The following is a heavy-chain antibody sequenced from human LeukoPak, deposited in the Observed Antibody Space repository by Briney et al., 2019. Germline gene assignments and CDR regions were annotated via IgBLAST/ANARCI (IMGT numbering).Heavy chain of an antibody. CDR2: IYTSGST. Sequence: SETLSLTCTVSGGSISSYYWSWIRQPAGKALEWIGRIYTSGSTNYNPSLKSRVTISVDKSKNQFSLRLSSVTAADTAVYYCARVSNYYDSSGYYYIFDYWGQGTLVTVSS. J-gene: IGHJ4*02. V-gene: IGHV4-4*07. D-gene: IGHD3-22*01. CDR1: GGSISSYY. CDR3: ARVSNYYDSSGYYYIFDY.